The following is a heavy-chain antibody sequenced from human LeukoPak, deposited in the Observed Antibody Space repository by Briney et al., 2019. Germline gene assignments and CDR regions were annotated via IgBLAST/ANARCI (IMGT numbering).Heavy chain of an antibody. J-gene: IGHJ4*02. CDR3: ASSPGREWLVKGDY. CDR2: IIPIFGTT. V-gene: IGHV1-69*13. D-gene: IGHD6-19*01. CDR1: GGTFSRFA. Sequence: GASVKVSCKASGGTFSRFAISWVRQAPGQGLERMGGIIPIFGTTNYEQKFQGRVTITADVSTSTAYMELSSLRSEDTAVYYCASSPGREWLVKGDYWGQGTLVTVSS.